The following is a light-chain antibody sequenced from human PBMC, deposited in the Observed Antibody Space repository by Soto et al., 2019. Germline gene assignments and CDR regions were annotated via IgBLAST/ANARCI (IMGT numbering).Light chain of an antibody. CDR3: QQYDSVPIT. CDR2: WAS. J-gene: IGKJ5*01. Sequence: DIVMTQSPDSLAVSLGERATINCKSSQSVLYTSNNKNYIAWYQQKSGQPPKLLIYWASTRESGVPDRFSGGGSGTDFTLTSSSVQAEDVAVYYCQQYDSVPITFGQGTRLEIK. CDR1: QSVLYTSNNKNY. V-gene: IGKV4-1*01.